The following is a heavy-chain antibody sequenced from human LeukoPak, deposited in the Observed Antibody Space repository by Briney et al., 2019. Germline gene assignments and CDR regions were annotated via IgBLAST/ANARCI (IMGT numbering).Heavy chain of an antibody. J-gene: IGHJ4*02. CDR3: ARRIAAAGRSDY. D-gene: IGHD6-13*01. CDR2: ISSSSSYI. V-gene: IGHV3-21*01. CDR1: GFTFSSYS. Sequence: GGSLRLSCAASGFTFSSYSMNWVRQAPGKGLEWVSSISSSSSYIYYADSVKGRFTISRGNAKNSLYLQMNSLRAEDTAVYYCARRIAAAGRSDYWGQGTLVTVSS.